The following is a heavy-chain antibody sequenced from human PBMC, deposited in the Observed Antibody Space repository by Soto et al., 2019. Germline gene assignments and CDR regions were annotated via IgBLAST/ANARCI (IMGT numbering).Heavy chain of an antibody. CDR1: GFTFSSYA. V-gene: IGHV3-23*01. J-gene: IGHJ5*02. D-gene: IGHD6-13*01. CDR2: ISGSGGST. Sequence: GGSLRLSCAASGFTFSSYAMSWVRQAPGKGLEWVSAISGSGGSTYYADSVKGRFTISRDNSKNTLYLQMNSLRAEDTAGYYCAKGTAAAGTHWFDPWGQGTLVTVSS. CDR3: AKGTAAAGTHWFDP.